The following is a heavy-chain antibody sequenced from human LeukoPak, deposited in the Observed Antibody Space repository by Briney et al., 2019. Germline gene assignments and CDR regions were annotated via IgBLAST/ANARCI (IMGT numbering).Heavy chain of an antibody. V-gene: IGHV4-4*07. D-gene: IGHD3-3*01. CDR1: GGSISSYY. J-gene: IGHJ4*02. CDR2: IYTSGST. CDR3: ARMKIFGVVIADYYFDY. Sequence: SETLSLTCTVSGGSISSYYWSWIRQPAGKGLEWIGRIYTSGSTNYNPSLKSRVTISVDTSKNQFSLKLSSVTAADTAVYYCARMKIFGVVIADYYFDYWGQGTLVTVSS.